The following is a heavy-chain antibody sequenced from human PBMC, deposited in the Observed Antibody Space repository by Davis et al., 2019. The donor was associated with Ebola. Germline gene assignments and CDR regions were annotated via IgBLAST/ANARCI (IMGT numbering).Heavy chain of an antibody. V-gene: IGHV1-2*04. CDR1: GYTFTGYY. CDR2: INPNSGGT. Sequence: ASVKVSCKASGYTFTGYYMHWVRQAPGQGLEWMGWINPNSGGTNYAQKFQGWVTMTRDTSISTAYMELSRLRSGDTAVYYCARGVVPGNWFDPWGQGTLVTVSS. J-gene: IGHJ5*02. CDR3: ARGVVPGNWFDP. D-gene: IGHD2-15*01.